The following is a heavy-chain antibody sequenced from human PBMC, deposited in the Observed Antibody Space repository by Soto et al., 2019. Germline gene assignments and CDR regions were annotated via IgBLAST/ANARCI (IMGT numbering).Heavy chain of an antibody. CDR2: ISSSSTYI. CDR3: ARDSEMGDCSGGSCYRDYYNGVDV. Sequence: EVQLVESGGGLVKPGGSLRLSCAASGFTFSTYNMNWVRQAPGKGLEWVSSISSSSTYIYYADSVKGRFTISRDNAKNSLDLQMNSLRVEDTAVYYCARDSEMGDCSGGSCYRDYYNGVDVWGQGTTVTVSS. V-gene: IGHV3-21*01. D-gene: IGHD2-15*01. J-gene: IGHJ6*02. CDR1: GFTFSTYN.